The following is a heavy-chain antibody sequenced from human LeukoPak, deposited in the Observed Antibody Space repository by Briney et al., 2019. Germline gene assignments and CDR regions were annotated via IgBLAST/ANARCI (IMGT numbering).Heavy chain of an antibody. Sequence: SETLSLTCAVYGGSFSGYYWSWIRQPPGKGLEWIGEINHSGSTNYNPSLKSRVTISVDTSKNQFSLKLSSVTAADTAVYYCARGKRPWLYYDYVWGSYRSVYYFDYWGQGTLVTVSS. CDR3: ARGKRPWLYYDYVWGSYRSVYYFDY. J-gene: IGHJ4*02. V-gene: IGHV4-34*01. CDR1: GGSFSGYY. D-gene: IGHD3-16*02. CDR2: INHSGST.